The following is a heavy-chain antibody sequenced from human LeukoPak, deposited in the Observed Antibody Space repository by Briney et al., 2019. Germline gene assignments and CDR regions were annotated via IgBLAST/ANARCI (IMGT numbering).Heavy chain of an antibody. Sequence: SESLSLTCGVYGGSFSGYHWTWIRLRPGMGLEWIGDINHSGSTHYNPSLKSRVTISVDTSNNQFSLKLHSVTAADTAVYYCARGFPSSSRWFDPWGQGTLVTVSS. CDR3: ARGFPSSSRWFDP. V-gene: IGHV4-34*01. D-gene: IGHD6-6*01. J-gene: IGHJ5*02. CDR2: INHSGST. CDR1: GGSFSGYH.